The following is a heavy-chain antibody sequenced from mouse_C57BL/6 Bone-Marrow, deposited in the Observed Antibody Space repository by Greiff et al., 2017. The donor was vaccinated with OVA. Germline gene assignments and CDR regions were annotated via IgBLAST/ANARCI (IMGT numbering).Heavy chain of an antibody. CDR1: GFNIKNTY. D-gene: IGHD1-1*01. J-gene: IGHJ1*03. CDR3: ARGANYYGRSYGDWYFDV. Sequence: VQLQQSVAELVRPGASVKLSCTASGFNIKNTYMHWVKQRPEQGLEWIGRIDPANGNTKYAPKFQGKATITADTSSNTAYLQLSSLTSEDTAIYYCARGANYYGRSYGDWYFDVWGTGTTVTVSS. V-gene: IGHV14-3*01. CDR2: IDPANGNT.